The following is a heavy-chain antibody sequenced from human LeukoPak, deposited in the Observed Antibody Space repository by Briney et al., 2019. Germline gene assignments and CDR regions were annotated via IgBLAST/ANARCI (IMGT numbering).Heavy chain of an antibody. Sequence: GGSLRLSCAASGFTFSSYWMNWVRQSPGKGLEWVANIKQDGSEKYYVDSVKGRFTISRDNAKNSLYLQMNSLRAEDTAVYYCAREPGVAGTPLFFDYWGQGTLVTVSS. CDR2: IKQDGSEK. D-gene: IGHD6-19*01. J-gene: IGHJ4*02. CDR1: GFTFSSYW. V-gene: IGHV3-7*01. CDR3: AREPGVAGTPLFFDY.